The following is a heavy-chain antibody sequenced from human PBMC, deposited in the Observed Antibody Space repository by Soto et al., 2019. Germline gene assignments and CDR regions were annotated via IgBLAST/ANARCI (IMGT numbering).Heavy chain of an antibody. J-gene: IGHJ4*02. Sequence: VQLLESGGGLIQPVGSLRLSCAAYGFNFNIYAMNWFRQAPGKGLEWVACIIGNSEATYYADSVKGRFTISRDNSNHILYLQLSSLRVEGTAIYYCAKDLRPDGRYDLDYWGQGTQVTVSS. CDR2: IIGNSEAT. V-gene: IGHV3-23*01. CDR3: AKDLRPDGRYDLDY. CDR1: GFNFNIYA. D-gene: IGHD3-3*01.